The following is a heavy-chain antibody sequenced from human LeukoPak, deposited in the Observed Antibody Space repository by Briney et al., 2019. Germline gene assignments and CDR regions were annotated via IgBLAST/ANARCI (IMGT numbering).Heavy chain of an antibody. V-gene: IGHV4-4*02. Sequence: SGTLSLTCAVSGGSFSSSNWWSWVRQPPGKGLEWIGEIYHSGSTNYNPSLKSRVTISVDKSKNQFSLKLSSVTAADTAVYYCARERTSVAEYFQHWGQGTLVTVSS. J-gene: IGHJ1*01. D-gene: IGHD1-14*01. CDR2: IYHSGST. CDR1: GGSFSSSNW. CDR3: ARERTSVAEYFQH.